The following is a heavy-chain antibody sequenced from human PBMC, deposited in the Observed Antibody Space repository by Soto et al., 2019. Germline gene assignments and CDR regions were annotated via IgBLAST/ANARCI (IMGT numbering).Heavy chain of an antibody. J-gene: IGHJ6*02. CDR2: ISSRSYTI. CDR1: GFSFSTYS. V-gene: IGHV3-48*02. D-gene: IGHD6-6*01. CDR3: ARGGSSSDNGMDA. Sequence: EVQLVESGGGLVQPGGSLRLSCAASGFSFSTYSMNWVRQAPGKGLEWVSYISSRSYTIYYVDSVKGRCTISRDNAKNSLYLQMNSLRDEDTAVYYCARGGSSSDNGMDAWCQGTTVTVSS.